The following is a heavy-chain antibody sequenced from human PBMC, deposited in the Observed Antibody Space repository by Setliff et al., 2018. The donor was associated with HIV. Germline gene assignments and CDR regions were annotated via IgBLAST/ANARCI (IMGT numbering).Heavy chain of an antibody. V-gene: IGHV4-4*07. Sequence: SETLSLTCTVSGDSINSYYWSWIRQHAGKGLDWIGRIYTSGTPNYNPSLKRRVTMSLDTSKNQFSLKVRSVTASDTAVYYCARNFWNGPPDYYYYGMDVWGQGTTVTVSS. J-gene: IGHJ6*02. CDR3: ARNFWNGPPDYYYYGMDV. CDR1: GDSINSYY. CDR2: IYTSGTP. D-gene: IGHD3-3*01.